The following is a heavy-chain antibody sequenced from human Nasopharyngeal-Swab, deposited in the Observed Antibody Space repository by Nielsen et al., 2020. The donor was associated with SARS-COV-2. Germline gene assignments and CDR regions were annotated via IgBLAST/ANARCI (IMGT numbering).Heavy chain of an antibody. CDR2: INPSAGST. J-gene: IGHJ5*02. V-gene: IGHV1-46*01. CDR3: AREGIGVVPVAMGYNWFDP. CDR1: GYTFTSYY. Sequence: ASVKVSCKASGYTFTSYYIHWVRQAPGQGLEWMGIINPSAGSTSYAQKFQGRVTMTRDTSTSTVSMELSSLRSEDTAVYYCAREGIGVVPVAMGYNWFDPWGQGTLVTVSS. D-gene: IGHD2-2*01.